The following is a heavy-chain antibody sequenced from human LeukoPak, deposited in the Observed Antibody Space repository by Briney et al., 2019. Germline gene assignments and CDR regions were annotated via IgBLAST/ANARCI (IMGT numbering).Heavy chain of an antibody. V-gene: IGHV4-34*01. CDR3: ARWFSRIAAAGTRYSGNWFDP. J-gene: IGHJ5*02. CDR2: INHSGST. D-gene: IGHD6-13*01. CDR1: SGSFRGYY. Sequence: SETLSLTCAVYSGSFRGYYWIWLPQPPGKGREGISEINHSGSTNYHPSLKSRVTISVDTSKNQFSLKLSSVTAADTAVYYCARWFSRIAAAGTRYSGNWFDPWGQGTLVTVSS.